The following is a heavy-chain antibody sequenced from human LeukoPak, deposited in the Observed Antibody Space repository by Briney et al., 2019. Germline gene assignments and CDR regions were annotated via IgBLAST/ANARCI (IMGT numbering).Heavy chain of an antibody. Sequence: GGSLRLSCAASGFTFSSYAMSWVRQAPGKGLEWVSAISGSGGSTYYADSVKGRFTISRGNSKNTLYLQMNRLRSEDTAVYYCARVPSGGNKFDPWGQGTLVTVSS. CDR2: ISGSGGST. D-gene: IGHD6-25*01. J-gene: IGHJ5*02. V-gene: IGHV3-23*01. CDR1: GFTFSSYA. CDR3: ARVPSGGNKFDP.